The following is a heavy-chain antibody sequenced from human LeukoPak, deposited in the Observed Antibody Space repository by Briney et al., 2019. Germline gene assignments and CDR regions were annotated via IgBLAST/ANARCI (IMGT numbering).Heavy chain of an antibody. D-gene: IGHD3-10*01. Sequence: GWSLRLSCAASGFTFSSYGMHWVRQAPGKGLEWVAVISYDGSNKYYADSVKGRFTISRDNSKNTLYLQMNSLRAEDTAVYYCARDPRYYYGSGTLDYWGQGTLVTVSS. CDR3: ARDPRYYYGSGTLDY. J-gene: IGHJ4*02. V-gene: IGHV3-30*03. CDR1: GFTFSSYG. CDR2: ISYDGSNK.